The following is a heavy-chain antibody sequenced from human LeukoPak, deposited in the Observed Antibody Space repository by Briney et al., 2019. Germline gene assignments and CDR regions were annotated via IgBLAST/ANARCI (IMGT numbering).Heavy chain of an antibody. J-gene: IGHJ5*02. Sequence: GRSLRLSCAASGFTFSSYGMHWVRQAPGKGLEWVAVIWYDGSNKYYADSVKGRFTISRDNSKNTLYLQMNSLRAEDTAVYYCAKSLGSGYDPVNWFDPWGLGTLVTVSS. D-gene: IGHD5-12*01. V-gene: IGHV3-33*06. CDR3: AKSLGSGYDPVNWFDP. CDR2: IWYDGSNK. CDR1: GFTFSSYG.